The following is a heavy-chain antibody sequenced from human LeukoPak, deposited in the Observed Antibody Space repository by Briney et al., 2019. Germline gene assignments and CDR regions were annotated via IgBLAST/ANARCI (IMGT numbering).Heavy chain of an antibody. CDR3: ARDDPSLLLWFGESGPMDV. CDR2: ISYDGSNK. J-gene: IGHJ6*04. CDR1: GFTFSSYA. D-gene: IGHD3-10*01. Sequence: GGSLRLSCAASGFTFSSYAMHWVRQAPGKGLEWVAVISYDGSNKYYADSVKGRFTISRDNSKNTLYLQMNSLRAEDTAVYYCARDDPSLLLWFGESGPMDVWGKGTTVTVSS. V-gene: IGHV3-30-3*01.